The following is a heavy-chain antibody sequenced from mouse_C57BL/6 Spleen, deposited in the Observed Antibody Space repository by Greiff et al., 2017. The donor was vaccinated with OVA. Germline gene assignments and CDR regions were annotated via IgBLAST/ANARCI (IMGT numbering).Heavy chain of an antibody. Sequence: VQLQQSGPELVTPGASVKISCKASGYSFTGYYLNWVKQSPEKSLEWIGEINPSTGGTTYNQTFKATATLTVDKSSRTAYMQLKSLTSEDSAVYYGARRQLRLLDDWGQGTTLTVSS. CDR2: INPSTGGT. CDR1: GYSFTGYY. V-gene: IGHV1-42*01. CDR3: ARRQLRLLDD. D-gene: IGHD3-2*02. J-gene: IGHJ2*01.